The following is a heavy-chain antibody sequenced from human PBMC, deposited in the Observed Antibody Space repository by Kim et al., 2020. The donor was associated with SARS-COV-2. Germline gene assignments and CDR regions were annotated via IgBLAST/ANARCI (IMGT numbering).Heavy chain of an antibody. V-gene: IGHV1-69*01. J-gene: IGHJ6*02. D-gene: IGHD6-6*01. CDR2: IIPIFGTA. Sequence: SVKVSCKASGGTFSSYAISWVRQAPGQGLEWMGGIIPIFGTANYAQKFQGRVTITADESTSTAYMELSSLRSEDTAVYYCAGAWQLAQSGVYYYYYGMDVWGQGTTVTVSS. CDR1: GGTFSSYA. CDR3: AGAWQLAQSGVYYYYYGMDV.